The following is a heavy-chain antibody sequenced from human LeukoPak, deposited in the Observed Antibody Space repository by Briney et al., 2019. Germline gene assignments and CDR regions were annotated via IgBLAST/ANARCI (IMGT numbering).Heavy chain of an antibody. D-gene: IGHD2-2*01. J-gene: IGHJ4*02. Sequence: PGGSLRLSCAASGFTFNSYAMNWVRQAPGEGLEWVSVISRSGGITSYADSVKGRFTIFRDNSKDTLYLQLNSLRAEDTAVYYCAKDARYCSTPNCQKYYFDYWGQGTLVTVSS. CDR3: AKDARYCSTPNCQKYYFDY. V-gene: IGHV3-23*01. CDR1: GFTFNSYA. CDR2: ISRSGGIT.